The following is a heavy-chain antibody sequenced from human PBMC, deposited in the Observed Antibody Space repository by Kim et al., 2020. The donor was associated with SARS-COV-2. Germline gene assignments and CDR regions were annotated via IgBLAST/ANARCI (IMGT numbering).Heavy chain of an antibody. CDR2: ISSNGGST. Sequence: GGSLRLSCAASGFTFSSYAMHWVRQAPGKGLEYVSAISSNGGSTYYANSVKGRFTISRDNSKNTLYLQMGSLRAEDMAVYYCARDYRQTGYSSGWLFYWGQGTLVTVSS. CDR3: ARDYRQTGYSSGWLFY. D-gene: IGHD6-19*01. V-gene: IGHV3-64*01. CDR1: GFTFSSYA. J-gene: IGHJ4*02.